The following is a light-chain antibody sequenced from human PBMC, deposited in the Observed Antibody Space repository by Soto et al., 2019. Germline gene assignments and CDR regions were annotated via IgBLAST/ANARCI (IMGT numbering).Light chain of an antibody. CDR3: QQYYSTLHT. V-gene: IGKV4-1*01. CDR1: QSVLYSSNNENY. CDR2: WAS. Sequence: DIVMTQSPDSLAVSLGERATINCKSSQSVLYSSNNENYLAWYQQKPGQPPKLLIYWASTRESGVPDRFSGSGSATDITLTISKLQAEDVAVYYCQQYYSTLHTFGQGTKLEIK. J-gene: IGKJ2*01.